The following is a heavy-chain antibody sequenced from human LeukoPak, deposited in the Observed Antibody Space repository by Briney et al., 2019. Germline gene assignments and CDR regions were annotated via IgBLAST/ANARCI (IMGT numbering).Heavy chain of an antibody. CDR3: ARDMWEIWSSVPSAFAY. J-gene: IGHJ4*02. V-gene: IGHV4-4*07. CDR2: IHPRGNT. Sequence: PSETLSLTCTVSGDSISKYHWNWLRQPAGKGLEWIGRIHPRGNTNYNPSLKSRVTMSVDTSKNHFSLKLTSVTAADTAVYYCARDMWEIWSSVPSAFAYWGQGTPLTVSS. CDR1: GDSISKYH. D-gene: IGHD1-26*01.